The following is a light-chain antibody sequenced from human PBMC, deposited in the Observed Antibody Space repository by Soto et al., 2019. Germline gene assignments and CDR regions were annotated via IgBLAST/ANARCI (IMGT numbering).Light chain of an antibody. V-gene: IGLV2-14*01. CDR1: SSDVGAYNY. Sequence: QSALTQPASVSGSPGQSITISCTGTSSDVGAYNYVSWYQQHPDKAPKLIIFKVSHRPSGVSNRFSGSKSGNTASLTISGLQAEDEADYYCNSHTTSSTLVFGGGTKVTVL. J-gene: IGLJ2*01. CDR2: KVS. CDR3: NSHTTSSTLV.